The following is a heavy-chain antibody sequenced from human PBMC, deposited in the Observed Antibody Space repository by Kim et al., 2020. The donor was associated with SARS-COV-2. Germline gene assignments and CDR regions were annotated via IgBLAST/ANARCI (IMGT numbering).Heavy chain of an antibody. J-gene: IGHJ3*02. CDR2: SGST. Sequence: SGSTYYNPALKSRVTRSVDTSKNQFSLKLSSVTAADTAVYYCARDDAFDIWGQGTMVTVSS. CDR3: ARDDAFDI. V-gene: IGHV4-31*02.